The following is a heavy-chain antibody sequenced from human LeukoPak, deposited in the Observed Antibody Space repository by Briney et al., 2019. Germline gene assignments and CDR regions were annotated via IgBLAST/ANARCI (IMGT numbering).Heavy chain of an antibody. CDR1: GFTFSSYA. CDR3: ARAELWFGELGGYYYYGMDV. V-gene: IGHV3-30*04. J-gene: IGHJ6*04. CDR2: ISYEGCNK. D-gene: IGHD3-10*01. Sequence: GRALRLSCVASGFTFSSYAMHWVRQAPGRGLEWVAVISYEGCNKYYADSVTGRFTISGDNSQNTLYLQMNSLRAEDTAVYYCARAELWFGELGGYYYYGMDVWGKGTTVTVSS.